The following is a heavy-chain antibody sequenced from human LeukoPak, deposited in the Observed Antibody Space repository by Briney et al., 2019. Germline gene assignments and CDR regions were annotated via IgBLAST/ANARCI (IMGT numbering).Heavy chain of an antibody. V-gene: IGHV1-18*01. J-gene: IGHJ4*02. Sequence: ASVKVSCKASGYTFTSYGISWVRQAPGQGLEWMGWISAYNGNTNYAQKLQGRVTMTTDTSTSTAYMELRSLRSDDTAVYYCARPRGAVVQAALFDYWGQGTLVTVSS. CDR2: ISAYNGNT. CDR3: ARPRGAVVQAALFDY. D-gene: IGHD2-2*01. CDR1: GYTFTSYG.